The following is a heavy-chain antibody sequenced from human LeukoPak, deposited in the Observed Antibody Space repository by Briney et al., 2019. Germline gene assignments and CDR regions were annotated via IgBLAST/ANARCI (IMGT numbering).Heavy chain of an antibody. CDR2: ISSSGSTI. Sequence: GGSLRLSCAASGFTFSSYEMNWVRQAPGKGLEWVSYISSSGSTIYYADSVKGRFTISRDNAKNSLYLQMNSLRAEDTAVYYCARELTGDYVWGSYRSNWFDPWGQGTLVTVSS. J-gene: IGHJ5*02. CDR1: GFTFSSYE. CDR3: ARELTGDYVWGSYRSNWFDP. D-gene: IGHD3-16*02. V-gene: IGHV3-48*03.